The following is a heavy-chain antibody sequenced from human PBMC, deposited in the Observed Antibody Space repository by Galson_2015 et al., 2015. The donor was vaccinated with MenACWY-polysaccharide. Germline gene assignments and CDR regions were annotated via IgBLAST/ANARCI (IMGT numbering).Heavy chain of an antibody. CDR2: IYHGGST. D-gene: IGHD6-13*01. Sequence: ETLSLTCAVYGGSFSGHYWSWIRQPPGKGLEWIGEIYHGGSTDYNPSLKSRVTISLDTSKNQFSLKVSAVTAAETAVYYCARGRTGRPLVRFRWFDSWGQGTLVTVSS. J-gene: IGHJ5*01. CDR1: GGSFSGHY. V-gene: IGHV4-34*01. CDR3: ARGRTGRPLVRFRWFDS.